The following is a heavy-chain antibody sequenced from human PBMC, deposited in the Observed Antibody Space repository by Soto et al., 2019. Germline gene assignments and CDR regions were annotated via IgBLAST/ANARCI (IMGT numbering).Heavy chain of an antibody. CDR2: IYSSGST. CDR1: GASVSSGTYF. J-gene: IGHJ4*02. D-gene: IGHD1-26*01. CDR3: AGVPPMVGATFTFDS. V-gene: IGHV4-61*01. Sequence: QVQLQESRPGLVKPSETLSLTCTVSGASVSSGTYFWSWIRQPPGKGLEWIGYIYSSGSTNYNPSLKSRVAISVDTSKYQFSLQLNAVTAADTAVYYCAGVPPMVGATFTFDSWGQGTLVTVSS.